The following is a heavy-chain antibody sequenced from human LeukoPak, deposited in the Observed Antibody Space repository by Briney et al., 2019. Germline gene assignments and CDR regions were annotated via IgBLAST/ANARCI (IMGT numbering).Heavy chain of an antibody. V-gene: IGHV4-39*07. J-gene: IGHJ6*02. Sequence: SETLSLTCTVSGGSISSSSYYWGWIRQPPGKGLEWIGNIYYSGSTYYNPSLKSRVTISVDTSKNQFSLKLSSVTAADTAVYYCARDYRIMITFGGVSHGMDVWGQGTTVTVSS. CDR3: ARDYRIMITFGGVSHGMDV. CDR2: IYYSGST. D-gene: IGHD3-16*01. CDR1: GGSISSSSYY.